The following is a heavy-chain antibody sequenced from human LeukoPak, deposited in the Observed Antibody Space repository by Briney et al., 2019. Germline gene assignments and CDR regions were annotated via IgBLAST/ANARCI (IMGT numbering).Heavy chain of an antibody. D-gene: IGHD5-12*01. J-gene: IGHJ4*02. CDR2: ISSSGSTI. V-gene: IGHV3-48*03. Sequence: GGSLGLSCAASGFTFSSYEMNWVRQAPGKGLEWVSYISSSGSTIYYADSVKGRFTISRDNSKNTLYLQMNSLRAEDTAVYYCARGPSGYHNTGGQGTLVTVSS. CDR3: ARGPSGYHNT. CDR1: GFTFSSYE.